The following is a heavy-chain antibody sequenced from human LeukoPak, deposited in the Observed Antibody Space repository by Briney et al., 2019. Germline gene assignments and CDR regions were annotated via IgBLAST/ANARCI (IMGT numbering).Heavy chain of an antibody. CDR3: AKDVSYYYYFDY. Sequence: PGGSLRLSCTASGFTFSSYGMHCVRQAPGKGLEWVAFIRYDGSKKYADSVKGRFTISRDNSKNTLYLQMNSLRAEDTAVYYCAKDVSYYYYFDYWGQGTLVTVSS. CDR2: IRYDGSKK. J-gene: IGHJ4*02. V-gene: IGHV3-30*02. CDR1: GFTFSSYG. D-gene: IGHD1-26*01.